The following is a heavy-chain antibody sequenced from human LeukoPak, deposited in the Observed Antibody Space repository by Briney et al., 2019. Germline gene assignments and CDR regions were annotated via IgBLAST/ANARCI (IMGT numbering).Heavy chain of an antibody. CDR1: GGSISSSGYY. V-gene: IGHV4-39*02. CDR3: AKDPGIAAAGRPYYFDY. Sequence: SETLSLTCTVSGGSISSSGYYWGWVRQPPGEGLEWIGSIFYSGTTYYNPSLKSRVTISVDTSKNQFSLKLSSVTAADTAVYYCAKDPGIAAAGRPYYFDYWGQGTLVTVSS. J-gene: IGHJ4*02. CDR2: IFYSGTT. D-gene: IGHD6-13*01.